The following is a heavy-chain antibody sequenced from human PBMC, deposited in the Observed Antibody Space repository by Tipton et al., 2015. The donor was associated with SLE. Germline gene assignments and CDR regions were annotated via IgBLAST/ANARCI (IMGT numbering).Heavy chain of an antibody. D-gene: IGHD2-15*01. V-gene: IGHV3-30*02. J-gene: IGHJ3*01. CDR2: IRYDGSNK. CDR3: AKDKGGVEGPWPFDG. Sequence: SLRLSCAASGFTFSSYGMHWVRQAPGKGLEWVSFIRYDGSNKYYADSVKGRVTISRDNSKNMVYLEMNSLRVEDTALYYCAKDKGGVEGPWPFDGWGQGTMVIVSS. CDR1: GFTFSSYG.